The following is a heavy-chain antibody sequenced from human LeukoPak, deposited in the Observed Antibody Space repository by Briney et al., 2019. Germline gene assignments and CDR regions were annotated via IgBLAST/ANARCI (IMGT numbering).Heavy chain of an antibody. V-gene: IGHV3-30*04. Sequence: GGSLRLSCAAAGFTFSSYAMHWVRQAPGKGLEWVAVISKDGSNKNYADSVKGRFTISRDNSKNTLYLQMNSLRAEDTAVYYCARRSSGSPPYYFGYWGQGTLVTVSS. J-gene: IGHJ4*02. CDR3: ARRSSGSPPYYFGY. CDR1: GFTFSSYA. D-gene: IGHD1-26*01. CDR2: ISKDGSNK.